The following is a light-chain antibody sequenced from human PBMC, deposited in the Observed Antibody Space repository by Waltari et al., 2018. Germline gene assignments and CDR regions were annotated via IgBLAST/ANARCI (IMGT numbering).Light chain of an antibody. CDR1: SSDVGGYDH. J-gene: IGLJ3*02. Sequence: QSALTQPPSASGSPGQSVTISCTGTSSDVGGYDHVSWYQQHPGKAPKLMISAVTKRPSGVPDRFSGSKSGNTASLTVSGLQAEDEADYYCCSYAGTNNLGVFGGGTKLTVL. V-gene: IGLV2-8*01. CDR3: CSYAGTNNLGV. CDR2: AVT.